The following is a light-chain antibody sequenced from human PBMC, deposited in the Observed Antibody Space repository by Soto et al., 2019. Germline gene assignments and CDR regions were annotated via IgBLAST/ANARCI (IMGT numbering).Light chain of an antibody. CDR1: QSVSSSY. CDR2: GAS. J-gene: IGKJ2*01. CDR3: QQLTNYRFT. Sequence: EIVLTQSPGTLSLSPGERATLSCRASQSVSSSYLAWYQQKPGQPPRLLIYGASSRATGIPDRFSGSGSGTDFTLTISRLEPEDFATYYCQQLTNYRFTFGQGTKLQIK. V-gene: IGKV3-20*01.